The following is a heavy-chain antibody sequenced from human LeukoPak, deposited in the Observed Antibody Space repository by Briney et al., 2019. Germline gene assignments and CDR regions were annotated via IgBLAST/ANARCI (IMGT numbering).Heavy chain of an antibody. D-gene: IGHD3-3*01. CDR1: GFTFSSYS. CDR3: AKGVAYYDFWSGYAPSDLYYFDY. V-gene: IGHV3-21*01. Sequence: GGSLRLSCAASGFTFSSYSMNWVRQAPGKGLDGVSSISGSSSYIYYADSVKGRFTISRDNSKNTLYLQMNSLRAEDTAVYYCAKGVAYYDFWSGYAPSDLYYFDYWGQGTLVTVSS. J-gene: IGHJ4*02. CDR2: ISGSSSYI.